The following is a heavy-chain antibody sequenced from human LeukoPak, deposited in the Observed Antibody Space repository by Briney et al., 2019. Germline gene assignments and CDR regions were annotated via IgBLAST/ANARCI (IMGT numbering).Heavy chain of an antibody. CDR3: AKVGRATTITHFDY. Sequence: GGSLRHSCAASGFTFSSYAMSWVRQAPGKGLEWVSAISGSGGSTYYADSVKGRFTISRDNSKNTLYLQMNSLRAEDTAVYYCAKVGRATTITHFDYWGQGTLVTVSS. D-gene: IGHD5-12*01. J-gene: IGHJ4*02. CDR1: GFTFSSYA. CDR2: ISGSGGST. V-gene: IGHV3-23*01.